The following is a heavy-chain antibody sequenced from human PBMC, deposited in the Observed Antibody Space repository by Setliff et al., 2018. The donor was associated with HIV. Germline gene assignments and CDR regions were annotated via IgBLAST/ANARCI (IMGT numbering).Heavy chain of an antibody. V-gene: IGHV4-59*08. Sequence: PSETLSLTCTISGGSISSFYWSWIRQSPEKRLEWIRYIYSSGSTSYNPSLRSRVTISADTSKNQFSLNIKSMTAADAAIYYCARHWYGSGSPLDSWGQGTLVTVSS. CDR2: IYSSGST. D-gene: IGHD3-10*01. CDR3: ARHWYGSGSPLDS. CDR1: GGSISSFY. J-gene: IGHJ4*02.